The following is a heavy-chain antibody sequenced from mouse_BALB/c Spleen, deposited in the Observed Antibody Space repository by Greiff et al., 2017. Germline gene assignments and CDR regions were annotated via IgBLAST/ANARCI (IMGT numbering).Heavy chain of an antibody. CDR1: GFNIKDTY. J-gene: IGHJ4*01. CDR2: IDPANGNT. D-gene: IGHD2-10*01. Sequence: EVKLMESGAELVKPGASVKLSCTASGFNIKDTYMHWVKQRPEQGLEWIGRIDPANGNTKYDPKFQGKATITADTSSNTAYLQLSSLTSEDTAVYYCARSSYPYAMDYWGQGTSVTVSS. CDR3: ARSSYPYAMDY. V-gene: IGHV14-3*02.